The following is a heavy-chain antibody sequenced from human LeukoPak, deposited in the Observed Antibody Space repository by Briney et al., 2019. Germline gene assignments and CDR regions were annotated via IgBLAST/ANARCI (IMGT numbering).Heavy chain of an antibody. J-gene: IGHJ4*02. V-gene: IGHV3-15*01. D-gene: IGHD3-3*01. Sequence: GGSLRLSCAASGFSSSNAWMSWSRQAPGKGLEWVGHIKSKTDGGTADYAAAVKGRFTISRDDSKSIAYLQMNSLKTEDTAVYYCTRVGRDYDFWSGYIDYWGQGTLVTVSS. CDR1: GFSSSNAW. CDR3: TRVGRDYDFWSGYIDY. CDR2: IKSKTDGGTA.